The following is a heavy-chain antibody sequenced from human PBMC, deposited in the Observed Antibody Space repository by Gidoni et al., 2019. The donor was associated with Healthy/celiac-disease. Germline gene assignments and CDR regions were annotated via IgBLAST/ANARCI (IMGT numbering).Heavy chain of an antibody. D-gene: IGHD6-13*01. CDR3: ARDGSSWHEPGAFDI. V-gene: IGHV1-69*09. Sequence: QVQLVQSGAEVKKPGSSVKVSCKASGGTFSSYAISWVRQAPGQGLEWMGRISPILGIANYAQKCQGRVTITADKSTSTAYMELSSLRSEDTAVYYCARDGSSWHEPGAFDIWGQGTMVTVSS. CDR1: GGTFSSYA. CDR2: ISPILGIA. J-gene: IGHJ3*02.